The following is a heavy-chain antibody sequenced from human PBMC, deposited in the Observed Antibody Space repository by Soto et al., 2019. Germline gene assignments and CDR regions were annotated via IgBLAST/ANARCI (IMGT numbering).Heavy chain of an antibody. J-gene: IGHJ6*02. Sequence: EVQLVESGGGLVKPGGSLRLSCAASGFTFSNAWMNWVRQAPGKGLEWVGRIKSKTDGGTTEYAAPVKGRLTISRDDSKNTLYLQMNSLKAEDTAVYYCTTYYDFWSGYYSYGMDVWGQGTTVTVSS. CDR2: IKSKTDGGTT. CDR1: GFTFSNAW. V-gene: IGHV3-15*07. CDR3: TTYYDFWSGYYSYGMDV. D-gene: IGHD3-3*01.